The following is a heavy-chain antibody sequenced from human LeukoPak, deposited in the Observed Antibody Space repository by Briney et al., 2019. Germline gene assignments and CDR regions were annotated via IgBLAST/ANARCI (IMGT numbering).Heavy chain of an antibody. CDR3: ARTERASLDFDY. CDR1: GGSFSGYY. V-gene: IGHV2-70*11. Sequence: TLSLTCAVYGGSFSGYYWSWIRQPPGKALEWLARIDWDDDKYYSTSLKTRLTISKDTSKNQVVLTMTNMDPVDTATYYCARTERASLDFDYWGQGTLVTVSS. J-gene: IGHJ4*02. CDR2: IDWDDDK. D-gene: IGHD1-1*01.